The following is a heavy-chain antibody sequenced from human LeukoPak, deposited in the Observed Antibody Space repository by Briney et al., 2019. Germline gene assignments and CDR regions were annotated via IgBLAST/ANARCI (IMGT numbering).Heavy chain of an antibody. CDR2: IKQDGSEK. CDR1: GFTFSTYW. J-gene: IGHJ4*02. CDR3: ARERQNKDFWSGGDY. Sequence: GSLSLSCAASGFTFSTYWMSWVRQAPGKGLEWVANIKQDGSEKYYVDSVKGRFTISRDNAKNSLYLQMNTLRPEDTAVYYCARERQNKDFWSGGDYWGQGTLVTVSS. V-gene: IGHV3-7*01. D-gene: IGHD3-3*01.